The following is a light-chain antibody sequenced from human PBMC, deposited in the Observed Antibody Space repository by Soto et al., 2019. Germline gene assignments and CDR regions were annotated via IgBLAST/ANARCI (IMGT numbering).Light chain of an antibody. V-gene: IGKV3-20*01. J-gene: IGKJ1*01. Sequence: EIVLTQSPGTLSSSPGERATLSCRASQSVTSTYLAWYQQKPGQPPRLLIYGASSRATGIPDRFSGSGSVTDFTLTISRLAPEECAVYYCQQYGRSPLTFGQGTKVEIK. CDR3: QQYGRSPLT. CDR1: QSVTSTY. CDR2: GAS.